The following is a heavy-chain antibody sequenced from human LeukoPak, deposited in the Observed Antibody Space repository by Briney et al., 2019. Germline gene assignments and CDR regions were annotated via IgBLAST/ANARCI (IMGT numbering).Heavy chain of an antibody. CDR2: IIPIFGTA. Sequence: VASVNVSCKASGGTFSSYAISWVRQAPGQGLEWMGGIIPIFGTANYAQKFQGRVTITADESTSTAYMELSSLRSEDTAVYYCARGRDTVEGGFDYWGQGTLVTVSS. V-gene: IGHV1-69*13. D-gene: IGHD5-24*01. CDR1: GGTFSSYA. CDR3: ARGRDTVEGGFDY. J-gene: IGHJ4*02.